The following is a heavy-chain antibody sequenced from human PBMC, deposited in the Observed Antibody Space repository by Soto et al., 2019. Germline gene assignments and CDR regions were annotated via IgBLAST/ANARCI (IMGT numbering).Heavy chain of an antibody. CDR2: IYSGGST. CDR1: GFTVSSNY. D-gene: IGHD2-21*02. V-gene: IGHV3-53*01. CDR3: ARDSRLYGGYYYGMDV. J-gene: IGHJ6*02. Sequence: PGGSLRLSCAASGFTVSSNYMSWVRQAPGKGLEWVSVIYSGGSTYYADSVKGRFTISRDNSKNTLYLQMNSLRAEDTAVYYCARDSRLYGGYYYGMDVWGQGTTVTVSS.